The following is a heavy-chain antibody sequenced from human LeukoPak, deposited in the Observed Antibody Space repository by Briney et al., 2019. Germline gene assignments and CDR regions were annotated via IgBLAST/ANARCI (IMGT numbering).Heavy chain of an antibody. Sequence: SETLSLTCAVYGGSFSGYYWSWIRQPPGKGLEWIGEMNHSGSTNYNPSLKSRVTISVDTSKNQFSLKLSSVTAADTAVYYCARSTWNFDYWGQGTLVTVSS. J-gene: IGHJ4*02. CDR2: MNHSGST. V-gene: IGHV4-34*01. CDR1: GGSFSGYY. CDR3: ARSTWNFDY. D-gene: IGHD2-2*01.